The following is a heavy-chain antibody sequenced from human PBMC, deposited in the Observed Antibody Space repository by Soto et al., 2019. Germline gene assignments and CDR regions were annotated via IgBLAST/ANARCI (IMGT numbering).Heavy chain of an antibody. V-gene: IGHV4-59*01. CDR2: IYYSGST. Sequence: SETLSLTCTVSGGSISSYYWSWIRQPPGKGLEWIGYIYYSGSTNYNPSLKSRVTISVDTSKNQFSLKLSSVTAADTAVYYCARDTKGAPYGGTRYFDHWGQGTPVTVSS. J-gene: IGHJ4*02. D-gene: IGHD4-17*01. CDR1: GGSISSYY. CDR3: ARDTKGAPYGGTRYFDH.